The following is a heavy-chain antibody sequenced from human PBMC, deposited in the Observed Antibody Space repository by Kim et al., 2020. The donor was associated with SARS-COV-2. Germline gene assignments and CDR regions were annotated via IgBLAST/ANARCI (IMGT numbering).Heavy chain of an antibody. D-gene: IGHD6-19*01. Sequence: KFQGRVTITADKSTSTAYMELSSLRSEDTAVYYCARAGDSSGWYGDWFDPWGQGTLVTVSS. CDR3: ARAGDSSGWYGDWFDP. V-gene: IGHV1-69*04. J-gene: IGHJ5*02.